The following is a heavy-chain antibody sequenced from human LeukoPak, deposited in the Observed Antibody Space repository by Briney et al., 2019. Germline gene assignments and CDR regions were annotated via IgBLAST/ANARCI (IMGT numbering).Heavy chain of an antibody. J-gene: IGHJ5*02. CDR3: ARDGQVNWFDP. CDR1: GFTFSSDT. D-gene: IGHD3/OR15-3a*01. V-gene: IGHV3-21*01. CDR2: ISSTSTYT. Sequence: RPGGSLRLSCAASGFTFSSDTMNWARQAPGKGLEWVSAISSTSTYTYYADSLKGRFTISRDNAKNSLYLQMNSLRVEDTDVLYCARDGQVNWFDPWGQGTLVTVSS.